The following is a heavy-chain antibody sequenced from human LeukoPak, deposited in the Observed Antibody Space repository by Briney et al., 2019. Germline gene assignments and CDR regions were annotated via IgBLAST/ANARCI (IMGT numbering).Heavy chain of an antibody. CDR1: GGSLHNYY. CDR3: ARAPEYGLYYFDY. Sequence: SETLSLTCTVSGGSLHNYYWSWIRQPPGKGLEWIGYIDYSGSTNYNPSLKSRVTISVDTSKNQFSLKLTSVTAADTAVYYCARAPEYGLYYFDYWGQGTLVTVSS. V-gene: IGHV4-59*12. CDR2: IDYSGST. D-gene: IGHD1-14*01. J-gene: IGHJ4*02.